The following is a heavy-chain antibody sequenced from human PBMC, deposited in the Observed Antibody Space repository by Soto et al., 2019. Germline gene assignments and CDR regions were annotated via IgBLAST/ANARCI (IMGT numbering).Heavy chain of an antibody. CDR1: GGSISNYY. J-gene: IGHJ3*02. D-gene: IGHD5-12*01. CDR2: VYYSGST. CDR3: ARAVNSGYPDTFDI. V-gene: IGHV4-59*01. Sequence: QVQLQESGPGLVRPSETLSLTCSVSGGSISNYYWNWIRQPPGKGLEWIGYVYYSGSTHFHPSLKSRDTMSVDTSKNHFSLNLSSVTAADAAIYYCARAVNSGYPDTFDIWGQGTRVTVAS.